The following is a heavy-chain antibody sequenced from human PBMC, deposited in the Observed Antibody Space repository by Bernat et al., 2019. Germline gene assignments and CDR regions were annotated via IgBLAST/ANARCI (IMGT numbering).Heavy chain of an antibody. D-gene: IGHD6-6*01. V-gene: IGHV3-30*02. CDR2: IRYDGSGK. Sequence: QVDLVESGGGVVQPGGSLRLSCAASGFSFSNYGIHWVRQAPGKGLEWVAFIRYDGSGKFYAESAKGRFTISRDNSKSTLDLQMNSLRVEDTAVYYCAKAGSSSSLRYFDYWGQGNLVTVSS. CDR1: GFSFSNYG. J-gene: IGHJ4*02. CDR3: AKAGSSSSLRYFDY.